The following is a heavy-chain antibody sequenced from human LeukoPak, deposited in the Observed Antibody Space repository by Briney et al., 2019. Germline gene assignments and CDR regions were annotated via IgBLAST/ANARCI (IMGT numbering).Heavy chain of an antibody. CDR1: GGSFSGYY. Sequence: SETLSLTCAVYGGSFSGYYWSWIRQPPGKGLEWIGEINHSGSTNYNPSLKSRVTISVDTSKNQFSLKPSSVTAADTAVYYCRLGAYYFDYWGQGTLVTVSS. V-gene: IGHV4-34*01. D-gene: IGHD3-16*01. J-gene: IGHJ4*02. CDR3: RLGAYYFDY. CDR2: INHSGST.